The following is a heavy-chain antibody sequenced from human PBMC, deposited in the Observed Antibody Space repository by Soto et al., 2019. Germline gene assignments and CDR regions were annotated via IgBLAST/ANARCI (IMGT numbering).Heavy chain of an antibody. V-gene: IGHV1-69*08. D-gene: IGHD2-2*03. CDR1: GGTFSSYT. J-gene: IGHJ6*04. CDR2: IIPILGIA. CDR3: ARDWMYYYGMDV. Sequence: QVQLVQSGAEVKKPGSSVKVSCKDSGGTFSSYTISWVRQAPEQGLEWMGRIIPILGIANYAQKSQGRVTITADKSTSTAYMELSSLRSEDTAVYYCARDWMYYYGMDVWGEGTTVTVSS.